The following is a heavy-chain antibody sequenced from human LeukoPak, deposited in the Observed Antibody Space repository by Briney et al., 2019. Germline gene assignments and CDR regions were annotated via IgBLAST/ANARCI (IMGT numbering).Heavy chain of an antibody. Sequence: ASVKVSCKASGYSFTGYYMHWVRQAPGQGPEWMGWISPNSDASNQAEKFQGRVTMTRDTSISTVYMELSRLTSDDTAVYYCARLKDYDILTGYFPFDYWGQGTLVTVSS. D-gene: IGHD3-9*01. V-gene: IGHV1-2*02. CDR3: ARLKDYDILTGYFPFDY. J-gene: IGHJ4*02. CDR1: GYSFTGYY. CDR2: ISPNSDAS.